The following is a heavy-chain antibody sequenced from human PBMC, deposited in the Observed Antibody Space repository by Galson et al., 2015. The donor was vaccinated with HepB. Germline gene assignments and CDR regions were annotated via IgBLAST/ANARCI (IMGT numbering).Heavy chain of an antibody. CDR3: ATVYYYDSSGYYTYFQH. Sequence: SVKVSCKVSGYTLTELSMHWVRQAPGKGLEWMGGFDPEDGETIYAQKFQGRVTMTEDTSTDTAYMELSSLRSEDTAVYYCATVYYYDSSGYYTYFQHWGQGTLVTVSS. CDR1: GYTLTELS. J-gene: IGHJ1*01. D-gene: IGHD3-22*01. CDR2: FDPEDGET. V-gene: IGHV1-24*01.